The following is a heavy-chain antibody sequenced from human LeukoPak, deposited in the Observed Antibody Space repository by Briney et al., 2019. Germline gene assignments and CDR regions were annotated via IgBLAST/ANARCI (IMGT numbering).Heavy chain of an antibody. CDR2: IYPGDSDT. CDR1: GYSFTSYW. D-gene: IGHD6-19*01. V-gene: IGHV5-51*01. CDR3: ARVSQDSRGWLGSNWFDP. Sequence: GESLKISCKGSGYSFTSYWSGWVRQMPGKDLDWLGIIYPGDSDTRSSPSFQGQVTISADKSISTAYLQWSSLQAPDTAMYYCARVSQDSRGWLGSNWFDPWGQGTLVTVSS. J-gene: IGHJ5*02.